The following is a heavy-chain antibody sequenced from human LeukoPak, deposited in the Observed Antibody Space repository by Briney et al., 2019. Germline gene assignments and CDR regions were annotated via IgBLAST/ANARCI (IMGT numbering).Heavy chain of an antibody. Sequence: GGSLRLSCAASGFTFSSYSMNWVRQAPGKGLEWVSSISSSSSYIYYADSVKGRFTISRDNAKNSLYLQMNSLRAEDTAVYYCARDTSGGYSYSYGYWGQGTLVTVSS. CDR3: ARDTSGGYSYSYGY. J-gene: IGHJ4*02. V-gene: IGHV3-21*01. D-gene: IGHD5-18*01. CDR2: ISSSSSYI. CDR1: GFTFSSYS.